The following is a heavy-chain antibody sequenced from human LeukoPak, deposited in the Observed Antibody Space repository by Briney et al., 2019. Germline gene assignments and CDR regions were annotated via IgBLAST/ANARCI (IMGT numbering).Heavy chain of an antibody. CDR2: IKSKNNGGTT. Sequence: NSGVSLRLSCAASGFTFRNAWMSWVRQAPGKGLEWVGRIKSKNNGGTTDYAAPVTGRFTISRADSRNTLYLQMNSLKTEDTGVYYCTTGSTSAYGSGSYTPIDYWGQGTLVTVSS. CDR1: GFTFRNAW. V-gene: IGHV3-15*01. CDR3: TTGSTSAYGSGSYTPIDY. J-gene: IGHJ4*02. D-gene: IGHD3-10*01.